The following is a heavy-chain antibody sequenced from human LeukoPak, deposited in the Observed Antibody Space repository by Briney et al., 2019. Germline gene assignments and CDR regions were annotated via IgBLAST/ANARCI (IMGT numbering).Heavy chain of an antibody. CDR3: AKVEGTYYYDSSGSRGAFDI. Sequence: TGRSLRLSCAASGFTFYDDAMHWVRQAPGKGLGGVSGISWNNGSIGYADSVKGRFTISRDNAKNSLYLQMNSLRAEDTALYYCAKVEGTYYYDSSGSRGAFDIWGQGTMVTVSS. CDR2: ISWNNGSI. D-gene: IGHD3-22*01. V-gene: IGHV3-9*01. J-gene: IGHJ3*02. CDR1: GFTFYDDA.